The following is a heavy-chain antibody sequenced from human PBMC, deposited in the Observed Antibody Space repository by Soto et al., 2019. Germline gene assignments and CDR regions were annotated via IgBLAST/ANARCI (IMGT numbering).Heavy chain of an antibody. V-gene: IGHV1-3*01. CDR1: GYTFTSYA. J-gene: IGHJ4*02. CDR2: INAGNGNT. D-gene: IGHD2-21*02. CDR3: AREPYGDSQYFDY. Sequence: GASVKVSCKASGYTFTSYAIHWVRQAPGQRLEWMGWINAGNGNTKYSQKFQGRVTITRDTSASTAYMDLSSLRSEDTAVYYCAREPYGDSQYFDYWGQGTPVTVSS.